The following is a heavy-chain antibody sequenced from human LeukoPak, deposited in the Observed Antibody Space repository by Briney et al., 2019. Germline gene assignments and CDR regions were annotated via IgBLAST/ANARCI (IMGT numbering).Heavy chain of an antibody. J-gene: IGHJ4*02. Sequence: SETLSLTCAVYGGSFSGYYWSWIRQPPGKGLEWIGETNHSGSTNYNPSLKSRVTISVDTSKNQFSLKLSSVTAADTAVYYCARGPYCSSTSCYAVAFDYWGQGTLVTVSS. CDR1: GGSFSGYY. D-gene: IGHD2-2*01. CDR2: TNHSGST. CDR3: ARGPYCSSTSCYAVAFDY. V-gene: IGHV4-34*01.